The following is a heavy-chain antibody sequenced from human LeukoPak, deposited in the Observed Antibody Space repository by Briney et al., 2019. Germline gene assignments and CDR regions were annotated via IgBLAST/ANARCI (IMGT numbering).Heavy chain of an antibody. CDR1: GFIFSTYA. Sequence: PGGSLRLSCATSGFIFSTYALSWVCQAPGKGLEWASSISGSGGSTYHADSVKGRFTISRDSSKNTLYLQMNSLRAEDTAIYYCARVIRAAPGKGYFDYWGQGTLVTVSS. D-gene: IGHD6-13*01. J-gene: IGHJ4*02. CDR3: ARVIRAAPGKGYFDY. V-gene: IGHV3-23*01. CDR2: ISGSGGST.